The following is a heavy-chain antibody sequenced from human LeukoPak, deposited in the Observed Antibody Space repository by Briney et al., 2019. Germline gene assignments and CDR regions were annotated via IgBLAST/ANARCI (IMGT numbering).Heavy chain of an antibody. J-gene: IGHJ5*02. CDR3: ARDDLAAEPQGVNWFDP. V-gene: IGHV1-18*01. Sequence: ASVKVSCKASGYTFTSYDISWVRQAPGQGLEWMGWISAYNGNTNYAQKLQGRVTMTTDTSTSTAYMELRSLRSDDTAVYYCARDDLAAEPQGVNWFDPWGQGTLVTVSS. CDR2: ISAYNGNT. CDR1: GYTFTSYD. D-gene: IGHD2-15*01.